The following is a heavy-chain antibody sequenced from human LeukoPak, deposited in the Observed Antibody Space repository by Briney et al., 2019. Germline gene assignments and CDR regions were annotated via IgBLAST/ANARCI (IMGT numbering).Heavy chain of an antibody. J-gene: IGHJ4*02. Sequence: SETLSLTCTVSGGSISSSIYYWGWIRQPPGKGLKWIGSIYYSGSTYYNPSLKSRVTISVDTSKNQFSLKLSSVTAADTAVYYCARHSTSDYDFWSGYPDCFDYWGQGTLVTVSS. D-gene: IGHD3-3*01. CDR1: GGSISSSIYY. V-gene: IGHV4-39*01. CDR2: IYYSGST. CDR3: ARHSTSDYDFWSGYPDCFDY.